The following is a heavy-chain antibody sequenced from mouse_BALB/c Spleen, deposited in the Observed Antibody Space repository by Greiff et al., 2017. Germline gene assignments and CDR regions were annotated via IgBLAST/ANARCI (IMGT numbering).Heavy chain of an antibody. CDR2: IYPYNGGT. V-gene: IGHV1S29*02. Sequence: EVQLQQSGPELVKPGASVKISCKASGYTFTDYNMHWVKQSHGKSLEWIGYIYPYNGGTGYNQKFKSKATLTVDNSSSTAYMELRSLTSEDSAVYYCASSGNYGPFDYWGQGTTLTVSS. J-gene: IGHJ2*01. D-gene: IGHD2-1*01. CDR3: ASSGNYGPFDY. CDR1: GYTFTDYN.